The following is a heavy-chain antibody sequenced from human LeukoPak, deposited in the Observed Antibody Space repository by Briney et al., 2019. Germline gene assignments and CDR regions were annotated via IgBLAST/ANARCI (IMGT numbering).Heavy chain of an antibody. V-gene: IGHV3-11*06. J-gene: IGHJ4*02. Sequence: GGPLRLSCAASGFTFSDYYMSWIRQAPGKGLEWVSYISSSSSYTNYADSVRGRFTISRDNAKNSLYLQMNSLRAEDTAVYYCARSYSGYDWPATFDYWGQGTLVTVSS. D-gene: IGHD5-12*01. CDR1: GFTFSDYY. CDR3: ARSYSGYDWPATFDY. CDR2: ISSSSSYT.